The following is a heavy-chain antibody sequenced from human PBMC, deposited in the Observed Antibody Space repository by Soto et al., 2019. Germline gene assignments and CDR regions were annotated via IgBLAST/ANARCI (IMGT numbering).Heavy chain of an antibody. Sequence: SETLSLTCTVSGGSIRSGGYYWSWVRQNPRRGLEWIGNIYYSGNTYYNPSLKSRLTISVDTSKNQFSLNLSSVTAADTAVYYCARGDTAEGYKHFDYWGQGTLVTVS. J-gene: IGHJ4*02. D-gene: IGHD5-18*01. CDR1: GGSIRSGGYY. CDR3: ARGDTAEGYKHFDY. V-gene: IGHV4-31*03. CDR2: IYYSGNT.